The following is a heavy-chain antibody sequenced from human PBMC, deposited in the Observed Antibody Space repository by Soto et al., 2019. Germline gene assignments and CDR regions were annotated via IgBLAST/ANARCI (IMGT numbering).Heavy chain of an antibody. CDR3: AQRMRESNAFDI. CDR1: GFTFSNYA. CDR2: ISDSGATT. J-gene: IGHJ3*02. V-gene: IGHV3-23*01. Sequence: GGSLRLSCAASGFTFSNYAMSWVRQAPGKGLEWVSGISDSGATTFDADSVQGRFTISRDNSRNTLYLQMNSLRAEDTALYYCAQRMRESNAFDIWGLGTMVTVSS. D-gene: IGHD2-15*01.